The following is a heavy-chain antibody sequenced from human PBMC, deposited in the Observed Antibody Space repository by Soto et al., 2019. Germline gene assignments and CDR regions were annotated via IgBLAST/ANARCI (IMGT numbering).Heavy chain of an antibody. J-gene: IGHJ4*02. CDR2: TSHSETT. Sequence: SSETLSLTCSVSGSYITSGDYHWTWIRQAPGKGLEWIGYTSHSETTYYSPALKNRIIISSDFSMNQFSLRLNSVTAADTAVYFCAGFGVGDRDDKWGQGTLVTVSS. CDR1: GSYITSGDYH. V-gene: IGHV4-30-4*01. D-gene: IGHD2-8*01. CDR3: AGFGVGDRDDK.